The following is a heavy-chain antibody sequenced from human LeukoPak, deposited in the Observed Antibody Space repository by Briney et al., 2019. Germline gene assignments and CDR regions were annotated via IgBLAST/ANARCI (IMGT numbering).Heavy chain of an antibody. V-gene: IGHV3-7*01. CDR1: EFRFGRDW. J-gene: IGHJ1*01. CDR3: ATLDSTKSVF. D-gene: IGHD2-2*01. Sequence: GGSLRLSCVASEFRFGRDWISWVRQAPGKGLEWVACIKQDGSEEYYVGSVRGRFTVSVDNGKNSLYLEMNSLRAEDTARYYCATLDSTKSVFWGRGTAVTVSS. CDR2: IKQDGSEE.